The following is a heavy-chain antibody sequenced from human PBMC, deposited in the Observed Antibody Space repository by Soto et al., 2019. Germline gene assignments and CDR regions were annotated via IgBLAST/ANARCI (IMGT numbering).Heavy chain of an antibody. CDR2: ISWNSGSI. CDR3: AKDISPGIAAAGTQYFQH. CDR1: GFTFDDYA. V-gene: IGHV3-9*01. J-gene: IGHJ1*01. D-gene: IGHD6-13*01. Sequence: GGSLRLSCAASGFTFDDYAMHWVRQAPGKGLEWFSGISWNSGSIGYADSVKGRFTISRDNAKNSLYLQMNSLRAEDTALYYCAKDISPGIAAAGTQYFQHWGQGTLVTVSS.